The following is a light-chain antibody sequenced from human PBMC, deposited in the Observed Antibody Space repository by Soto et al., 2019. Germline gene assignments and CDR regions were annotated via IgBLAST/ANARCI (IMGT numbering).Light chain of an antibody. CDR2: AAS. V-gene: IGKV1-9*01. J-gene: IGKJ2*01. Sequence: DIHLTQSPSSLSASVGDRLTMTCRASQGIGRSLAWYQQKPGKAPKLLIYAASTLQSGVPSRFSGGGSGTEFTLTISGLQPEDLATYYCQQLNNFPYTFGQGTKLQIK. CDR3: QQLNNFPYT. CDR1: QGIGRS.